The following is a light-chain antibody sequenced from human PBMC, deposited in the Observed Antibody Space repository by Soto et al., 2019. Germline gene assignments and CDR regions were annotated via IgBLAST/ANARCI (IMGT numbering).Light chain of an antibody. Sequence: DIQMTQSPSTLSTSVGDRVTITCRASQSISSWLAWYQQKPGKAPKLLIHDASNLESGVPSRFSGSGSGTEFTLTISSLQPDDFATYYCQQYNTYPWTFGQGTKVDIK. CDR3: QQYNTYPWT. V-gene: IGKV1-5*01. CDR2: DAS. CDR1: QSISSW. J-gene: IGKJ1*01.